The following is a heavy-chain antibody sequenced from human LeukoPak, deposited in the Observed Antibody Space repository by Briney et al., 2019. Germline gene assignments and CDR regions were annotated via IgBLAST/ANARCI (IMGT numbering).Heavy chain of an antibody. V-gene: IGHV1-2*02. CDR3: AKDWEMRYRQGGFDS. J-gene: IGHJ4*02. CDR1: GYSFIVYY. D-gene: IGHD1-26*01. CDR2: INPRTGDT. Sequence: GASVKVSCKASGYSFIVYYIHWVRQVPGQGLEWMGWINPRTGDTHYAQQFRDRLTITRDTSISTAYMDLYWLTSDDTAMYFCAKDWEMRYRQGGFDSWGQGTQVTVSS.